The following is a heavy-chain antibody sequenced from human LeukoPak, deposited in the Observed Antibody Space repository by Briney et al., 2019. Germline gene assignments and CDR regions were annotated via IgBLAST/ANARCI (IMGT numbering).Heavy chain of an antibody. Sequence: GASVRVSCKASGYTFTDYYLHWLRQAPGQGLEWTGWVNPKSGATNYAQRFQGRVTMTWQTSISTGNMELSSLRSDDTAVYYCARAYEYGWFDPWGQGTLVTVSS. V-gene: IGHV1-2*02. CDR2: VNPKSGAT. D-gene: IGHD4/OR15-4a*01. CDR1: GYTFTDYY. CDR3: ARAYEYGWFDP. J-gene: IGHJ5*02.